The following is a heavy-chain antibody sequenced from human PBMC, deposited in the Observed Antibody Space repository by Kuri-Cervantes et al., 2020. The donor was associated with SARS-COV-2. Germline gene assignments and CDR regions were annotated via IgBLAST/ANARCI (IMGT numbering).Heavy chain of an antibody. D-gene: IGHD3-22*01. Sequence: GESLKISCAASGFTVSSNYMSWVRQAPGKELEWVSVIYSGGSTYYADSVKGRFTISRDNSKNTPYLQMNSLRAEDTAVYYCAREGSSYDSSGYDAFDIWGQGTMVTVSS. J-gene: IGHJ3*02. V-gene: IGHV3-53*01. CDR3: AREGSSYDSSGYDAFDI. CDR1: GFTVSSNY. CDR2: IYSGGST.